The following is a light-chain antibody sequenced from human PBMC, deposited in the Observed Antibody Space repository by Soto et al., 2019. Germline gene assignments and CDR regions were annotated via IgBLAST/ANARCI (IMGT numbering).Light chain of an antibody. CDR2: GAS. CDR3: QQSHSTPLT. Sequence: DIRVIQSPSSLSASVGDRVTITCRTSLRISNYLNWYQQEPGKAPKLLIFGASTLQSGVPSRFSGSGSGTEFTLTISDLQPEDSATYYCQQSHSTPLTFGGGTKPEI. V-gene: IGKV1-39*01. CDR1: LRISNY. J-gene: IGKJ4*01.